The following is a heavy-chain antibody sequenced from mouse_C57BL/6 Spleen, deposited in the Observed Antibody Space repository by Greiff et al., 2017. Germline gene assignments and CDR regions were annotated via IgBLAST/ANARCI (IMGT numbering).Heavy chain of an antibody. J-gene: IGHJ2*01. CDR1: GFNIKDYY. CDR3: ASYYGNNPPDY. V-gene: IGHV14-2*01. Sequence: EVKLMESGAELVKPGASVKLSCTASGFNIKDYYMHWVKQRTEQGLEWIGRIDPEDGETKYAPKFQGKATITADTSSNTAYLQLSSLTSEDTAVYYCASYYGNNPPDYWGQGTTLTVSS. CDR2: IDPEDGET. D-gene: IGHD1-1*01.